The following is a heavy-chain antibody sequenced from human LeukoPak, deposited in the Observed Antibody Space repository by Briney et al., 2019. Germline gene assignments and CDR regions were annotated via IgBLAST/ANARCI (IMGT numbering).Heavy chain of an antibody. J-gene: IGHJ4*02. CDR2: ISGSGGST. CDR1: GSTFSSYA. V-gene: IGHV3-23*01. CDR3: AKAHLYGGAVAGTGDY. D-gene: IGHD6-19*01. Sequence: PGGSLRLSCAASGSTFSSYAMSWVRQAPGKGLEWVSAISGSGGSTYYADSVKGRFTISRDNSKNTLYLQMNSLRAEDTAVYYCAKAHLYGGAVAGTGDYWGQGTLVTVSS.